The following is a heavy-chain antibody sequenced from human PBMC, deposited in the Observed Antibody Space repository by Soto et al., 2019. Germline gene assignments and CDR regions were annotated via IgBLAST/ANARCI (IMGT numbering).Heavy chain of an antibody. V-gene: IGHV3-21*01. Sequence: EVQLVESGGGLVKPGGSLRLSCAASGFTFDDYIMNWVRRAPGKWLEWVSSISGGSTYIYYADSVRGRFTMSRDNAKKSLYLQMNSLRAEDTAVYYCARNRLPDDWKLEGTRELDPWGQGTLVTVSS. CDR1: GFTFDDYI. CDR3: ARNRLPDDWKLEGTRELDP. CDR2: ISGGSTYI. D-gene: IGHD1-26*01. J-gene: IGHJ5*02.